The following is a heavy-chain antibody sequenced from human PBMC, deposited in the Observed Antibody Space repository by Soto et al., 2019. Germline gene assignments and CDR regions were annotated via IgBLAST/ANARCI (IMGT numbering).Heavy chain of an antibody. CDR2: FDPEDGET. CDR3: ATEYTMVRGVIFDY. J-gene: IGHJ4*02. CDR1: GYTLTELS. Sequence: ASVKVSCKXSGYTLTELSMHWVRQAPGKGLEWMGGFDPEDGETIYAQKFQGRVTMTEDTSTDTAYMELSSLRSEDTAVYYCATEYTMVRGVIFDYWGQGTLVTVSS. V-gene: IGHV1-24*01. D-gene: IGHD3-10*01.